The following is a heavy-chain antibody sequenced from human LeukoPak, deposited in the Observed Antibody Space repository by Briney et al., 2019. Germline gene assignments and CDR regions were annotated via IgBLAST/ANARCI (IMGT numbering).Heavy chain of an antibody. Sequence: SETLSLTCTVSGYSISSGYYWGWIRQPPGKGLEWIGSIYHSGSTYYNPSLKSRVTISVDTSKNPSSLKLRSVTAADTAVYYCASGGYSYGSSWFAPWGQGTLVTVSS. J-gene: IGHJ5*02. CDR3: ASGGYSYGSSWFAP. CDR2: IYHSGST. V-gene: IGHV4-38-2*02. CDR1: GYSISSGYY. D-gene: IGHD5-18*01.